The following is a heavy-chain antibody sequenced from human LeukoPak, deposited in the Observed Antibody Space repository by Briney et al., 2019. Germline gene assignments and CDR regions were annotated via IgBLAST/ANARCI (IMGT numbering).Heavy chain of an antibody. Sequence: SETLSLTCTVSGYSISSGYYWGWIRQPPGKGLEWIGSIYHSGSTYYNPSLKGRVTISVDTSKNQFSLKLSSVTAADTAVYYCARGIAAAGTFWFDPWGQGTLVTVSS. CDR2: IYHSGST. CDR3: ARGIAAAGTFWFDP. D-gene: IGHD6-13*01. V-gene: IGHV4-38-2*02. J-gene: IGHJ5*02. CDR1: GYSISSGYY.